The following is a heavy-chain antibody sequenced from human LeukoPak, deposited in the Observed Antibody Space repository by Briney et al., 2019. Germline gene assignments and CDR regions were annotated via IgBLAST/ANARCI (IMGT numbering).Heavy chain of an antibody. CDR2: IYYSGST. CDR1: GGSISSYY. V-gene: IGHV4-59*01. CDR3: ARGPTLLYDFWSGYHNWFDP. Sequence: SETLSLTCTVSGGSISSYYWSWIRQPPGKGLEWIGYIYYSGSTNYNPSLKSRVTISVDTSKNQFSLKLSSVTAADTAVYYCARGPTLLYDFWSGYHNWFDPWGQGTLVTVSS. D-gene: IGHD3-3*01. J-gene: IGHJ5*02.